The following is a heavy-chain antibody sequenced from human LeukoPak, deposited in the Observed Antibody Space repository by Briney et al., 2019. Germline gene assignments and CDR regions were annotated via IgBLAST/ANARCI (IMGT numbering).Heavy chain of an antibody. V-gene: IGHV3-15*01. CDR1: GFTFSNAW. CDR2: IKSKTDGGTT. CDR3: TTGAWVTMVRGAFDY. Sequence: GGSLRLSCAASGFTFSNAWMSGVRQAPGKGLEWVGRIKSKTDGGTTDYAAPVKGRFTISRDDSKNTLYLQMNSLKTEDTAVYYCTTGAWVTMVRGAFDYWGQGTLVTVSS. D-gene: IGHD3-10*01. J-gene: IGHJ4*02.